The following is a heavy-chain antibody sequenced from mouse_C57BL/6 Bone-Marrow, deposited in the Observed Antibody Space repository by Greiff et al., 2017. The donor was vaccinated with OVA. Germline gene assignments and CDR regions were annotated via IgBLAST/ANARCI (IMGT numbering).Heavy chain of an antibody. V-gene: IGHV1-75*01. CDR3: ARTDGSSSYYFDY. CDR2: IFPGSGST. J-gene: IGHJ2*01. CDR1: GYTFTDYY. D-gene: IGHD1-1*01. Sequence: QVQLKESGPELVKPGASVKISCKASGYTFTDYYINWVKQRPGQGLEWIGWIFPGSGSTYYNEKFKGKATLTVDKSSSTAYMLLSSLTSEDSAVYFCARTDGSSSYYFDYWGQGTTLTVSS.